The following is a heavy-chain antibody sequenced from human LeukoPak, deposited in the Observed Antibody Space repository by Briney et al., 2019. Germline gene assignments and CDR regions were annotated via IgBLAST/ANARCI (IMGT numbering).Heavy chain of an antibody. CDR2: IYYSGST. V-gene: IGHV4-61*01. D-gene: IGHD3-22*01. CDR3: AGDQNEYYYDSSGYSL. Sequence: PSETLSLTCTVSGGSVSSGSYYWSWVRQPPGKGLEWIGYIYYSGSTNYNPSLKSRVTISVDTSKNQFSLKLSSVTAADTAVYYCAGDQNEYYYDSSGYSLWGQGTLVTISS. J-gene: IGHJ4*02. CDR1: GGSVSSGSYY.